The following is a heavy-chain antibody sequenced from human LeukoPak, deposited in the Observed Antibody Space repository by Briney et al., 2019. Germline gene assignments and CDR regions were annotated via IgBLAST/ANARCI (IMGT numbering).Heavy chain of an antibody. D-gene: IGHD6-6*01. V-gene: IGHV3-66*01. J-gene: IGHJ4*02. CDR1: GFTVSSNY. CDR3: AGGASEYSSSGDFAC. CDR2: IYSGGST. Sequence: GGSLRLSCAASGFTVSSNYMSWVRQAPGKGLEWVSVIYSGGSTYYADSVKGRFTISRDNAKNSLYLQMNSLSADDTAVYYCAGGASEYSSSGDFACWGQGTLVTVSS.